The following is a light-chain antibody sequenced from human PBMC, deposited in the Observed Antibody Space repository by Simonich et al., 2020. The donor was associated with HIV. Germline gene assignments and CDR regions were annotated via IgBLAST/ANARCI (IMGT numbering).Light chain of an antibody. V-gene: IGKV4-1*01. J-gene: IGKJ1*01. CDR3: QQYYTTPPT. CDR1: QSVLYSSNNKNY. CDR2: WAA. Sequence: IVMTQSPDSLAVSLGERATINCKSSQSVLYSSNNKNYFVWYHQKPGQPHKLIIYWAATREAGVPDRFSGSGSGTDFTPTISSLQAEDVAVYYCQQYYTTPPTFGQGTKVEIK.